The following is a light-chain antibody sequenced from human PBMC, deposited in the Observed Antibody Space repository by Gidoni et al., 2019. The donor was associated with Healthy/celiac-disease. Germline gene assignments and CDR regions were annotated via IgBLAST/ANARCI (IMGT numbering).Light chain of an antibody. CDR1: QSVSSN. CDR3: QQYNNWPPLT. V-gene: IGKV3-15*01. Sequence: EIVMTQSPATLSVSPGDRATLSCRASQSVSSNLAWYQQKPGQAPRLLIYGASTRATGIPARFSGSGSGTEFTLTISSLQSEDFAVYCCQQYNNWPPLTFGGGTKVEIK. J-gene: IGKJ4*01. CDR2: GAS.